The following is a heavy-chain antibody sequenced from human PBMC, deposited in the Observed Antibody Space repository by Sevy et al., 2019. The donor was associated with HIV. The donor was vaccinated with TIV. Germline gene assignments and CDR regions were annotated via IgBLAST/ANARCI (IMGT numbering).Heavy chain of an antibody. CDR1: ADSSRSNNW. CDR3: AREGTATSFDY. J-gene: IGHJ4*02. D-gene: IGHD2-21*02. Sequence: SETLSLTCAVSADSSRSNNWWSWVRQPPGKGLEWFGEVSYSGTANYHPSLRSRVNMSLDKSKNQISLKLTSVTAADTAVYYCAREGTATSFDYWAQGNLVTVSS. V-gene: IGHV4-4*02. CDR2: VSYSGTA.